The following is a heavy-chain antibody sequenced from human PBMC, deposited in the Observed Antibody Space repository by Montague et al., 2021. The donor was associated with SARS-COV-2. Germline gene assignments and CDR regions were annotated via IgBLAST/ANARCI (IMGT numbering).Heavy chain of an antibody. J-gene: IGHJ6*02. CDR2: ISYDGSNK. D-gene: IGHD2-21*02. Sequence: SLRLSCAASGFTFSSYAMRWVRQAPGKGLEWVAAISYDGSNKYYADSVKGRFTISRDNSKNTLYLQMNSLRAEDTAVYYCARELTYYGMDVWGQGTTVTVSS. CDR1: GFTFSSYA. V-gene: IGHV3-30-3*01. CDR3: ARELTYYGMDV.